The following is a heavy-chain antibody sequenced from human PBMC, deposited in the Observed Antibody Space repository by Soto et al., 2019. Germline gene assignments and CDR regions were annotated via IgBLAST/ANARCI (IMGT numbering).Heavy chain of an antibody. J-gene: IGHJ4*02. D-gene: IGHD2-2*01. CDR3: AILGEDIVVVPAAGDY. V-gene: IGHV3-48*01. CDR2: ISSSSSTI. Sequence: GGSLRLSCVASGFTFSSYSMNWVRQAPGKGLEWVSYISSSSSTIYYADSVKGRFTISRDNAKNSLYLQMNSLRAEDTAVYYCAILGEDIVVVPAAGDYWGQGTLVTVSS. CDR1: GFTFSSYS.